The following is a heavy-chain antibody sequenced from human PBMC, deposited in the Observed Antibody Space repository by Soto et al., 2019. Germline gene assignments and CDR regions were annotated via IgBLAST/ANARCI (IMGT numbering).Heavy chain of an antibody. V-gene: IGHV1-69*13. CDR1: GGTFSSYA. CDR2: IIPIFGTA. Sequence: ASVKVSCKASGGTFSSYAISWVRQAPGQGLEWMGGIIPIFGTANYAQKFQGRFTITADESTSTAYMELSSLRSEDTAVYYCARDYYDSSGYYHWGQGTLVTVSS. J-gene: IGHJ5*02. CDR3: ARDYYDSSGYYH. D-gene: IGHD3-22*01.